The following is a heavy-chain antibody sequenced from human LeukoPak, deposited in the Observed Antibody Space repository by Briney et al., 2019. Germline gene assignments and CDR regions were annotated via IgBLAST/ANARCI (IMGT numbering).Heavy chain of an antibody. CDR2: INHSGST. CDR1: GGSFSGYY. D-gene: IGHD6-13*01. J-gene: IGHJ4*02. CDR3: ASKLPGIAAAGTIDY. V-gene: IGHV4-34*01. Sequence: PSETLSLTCAVYGGSFSGYYWSWIRQPPGKGLEWIGEINHSGSTNYNPSLKSRVTISVDTSKNQFSLKLSSVTAADTAVYYCASKLPGIAAAGTIDYWGQGTLVTVSS.